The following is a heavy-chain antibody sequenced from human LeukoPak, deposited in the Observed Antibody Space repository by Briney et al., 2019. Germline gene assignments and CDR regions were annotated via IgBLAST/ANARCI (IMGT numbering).Heavy chain of an antibody. J-gene: IGHJ5*02. V-gene: IGHV1-2*02. D-gene: IGHD4-17*01. CDR3: VRDRGGDYGDT. CDR2: INPNSGDT. Sequence: GASVKVSCKASGYTFTAYYMHWVRQAPGQGLEWMGWINPNSGDTNYAQTFQGRVTMTRDTSISTGYMELSRLRSDDTAVYYCVRDRGGDYGDTWGQGTLVTVSS. CDR1: GYTFTAYY.